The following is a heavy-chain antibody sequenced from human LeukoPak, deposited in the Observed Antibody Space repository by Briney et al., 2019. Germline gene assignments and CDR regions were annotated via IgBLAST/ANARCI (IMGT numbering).Heavy chain of an antibody. CDR1: GFTFTNAW. CDR2: IKSKADGETI. Sequence: GGSLRLSCAASGFTFTNAWMNWVRQAPGKGLEWVGRIKSKADGETIDYAAPVKGRFTFSRDDSKNMLYLQMNSLKSEDTAVYYCSALTSRGLSDSWGQGTLVTVSS. D-gene: IGHD1-20*01. V-gene: IGHV3-15*07. J-gene: IGHJ4*02. CDR3: SALTSRGLSDS.